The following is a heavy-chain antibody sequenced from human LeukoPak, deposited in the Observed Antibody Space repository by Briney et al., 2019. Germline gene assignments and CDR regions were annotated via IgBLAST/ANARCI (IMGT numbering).Heavy chain of an antibody. CDR1: GDGVSSNTAA. D-gene: IGHD6-13*01. Sequence: SQTLSLTCDISGDGVSSNTAAWNWIRQSPSRGLEWLGRTYYRSKWYNDYAVSVKSRITINPDTSKNQLSLHLNSVTPEDTAVYYCARGSSSSWTTSFDYWGQGTLVTVSS. J-gene: IGHJ4*02. CDR2: TYYRSKWYN. CDR3: ARGSSSSWTTSFDY. V-gene: IGHV6-1*01.